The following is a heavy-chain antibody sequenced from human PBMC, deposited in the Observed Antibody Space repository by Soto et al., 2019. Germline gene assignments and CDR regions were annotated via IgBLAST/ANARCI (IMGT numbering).Heavy chain of an antibody. CDR2: IYYSGST. CDR1: GGSISSGGYY. J-gene: IGHJ6*03. V-gene: IGHV4-31*03. Sequence: PSETLSLTCTVSGGSISSGGYYWSWIRQHPGKGLEWIGYIYYSGSTYYNPSLKSRVTISVDTSKNQFSLKLSSVTAADTTVYYCARDAVEVATLMGYYYYYMDVWGKGTTVTVSS. D-gene: IGHD5-12*01. CDR3: ARDAVEVATLMGYYYYYMDV.